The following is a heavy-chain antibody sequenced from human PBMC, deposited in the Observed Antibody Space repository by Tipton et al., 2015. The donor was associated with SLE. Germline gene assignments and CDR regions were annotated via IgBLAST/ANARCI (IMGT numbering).Heavy chain of an antibody. CDR2: INHSGST. CDR1: GGSFSGYY. J-gene: IGHJ3*02. D-gene: IGHD6-19*01. CDR3: ARAPYRNAWYGSFDI. Sequence: LRLSCAVYGGSFSGYYWSWIRQPPGKGLEWIGEINHSGSTNYNPSLKSRVTISVDTSKNQFSLKLSSVTAADTGVIYCARAPYRNAWYGSFDIWGQGTAVTVS. V-gene: IGHV4-34*01.